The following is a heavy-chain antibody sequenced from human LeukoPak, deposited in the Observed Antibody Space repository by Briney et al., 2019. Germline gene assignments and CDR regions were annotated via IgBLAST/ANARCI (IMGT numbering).Heavy chain of an antibody. J-gene: IGHJ4*02. CDR1: GGTFSRYA. D-gene: IGHD3-10*01. CDR3: AVEDTDYGSGRGFDY. CDR2: IIPIFGTA. V-gene: IGHV1-69*01. Sequence: SVNVSCKASGGTFSRYAISWVRQAAGQGLEWMGGIIPIFGTANYAQKFQGRVTITADESTSTAYMELSSLRSEDTAVYYCAVEDTDYGSGRGFDYWGQGTLVTVSS.